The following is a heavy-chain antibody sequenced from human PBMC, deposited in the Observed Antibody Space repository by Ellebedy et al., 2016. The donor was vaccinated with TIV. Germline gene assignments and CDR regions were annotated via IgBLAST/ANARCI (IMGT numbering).Heavy chain of an antibody. D-gene: IGHD3-10*01. V-gene: IGHV4-34*01. CDR2: INHSGST. CDR1: GGSFSGYY. Sequence: MPGGSLRLSCAVYGGSFSGYYWSWIRQPPGKGLEWIGEINHSGSTNYNPSLKSRVTISVDSSKNQFSLNLSSVTAADTAVYYCAGGVMMVRGVIGNYWGQGTLVTVSS. CDR3: AGGVMMVRGVIGNY. J-gene: IGHJ4*02.